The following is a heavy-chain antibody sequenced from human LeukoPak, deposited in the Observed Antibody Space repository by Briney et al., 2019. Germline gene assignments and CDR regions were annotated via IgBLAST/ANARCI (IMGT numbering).Heavy chain of an antibody. CDR1: GYSISSGYY. D-gene: IGHD3-3*01. CDR3: ARDGRRGGYYFDY. Sequence: SETLSLTCTVSGYSISSGYYWGWILQPPGQRLEWIGSLYHSGSTYYNPSLKSRVTISIDTSKNQFSLNLTSVTAADTAVYYCARDGRRGGYYFDYRGQGSLVTVSS. J-gene: IGHJ4*02. V-gene: IGHV4-38-2*02. CDR2: LYHSGST.